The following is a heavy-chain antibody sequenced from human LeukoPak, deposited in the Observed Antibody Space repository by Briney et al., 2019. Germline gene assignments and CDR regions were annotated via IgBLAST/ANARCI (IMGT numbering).Heavy chain of an antibody. CDR3: AREGEYDYVWGSYRKDYYYYYGMDV. V-gene: IGHV3-74*01. CDR2: INSDGSST. D-gene: IGHD3-16*02. J-gene: IGHJ6*04. Sequence: GGSLRLSCAASGFTFSSYWMHWVRQAPGKGLVWVSRINSDGSSTSYADSVKGRFTISRDNAKNTLYLQMNSLRAEDTAVYYCAREGEYDYVWGSYRKDYYYYYGMDVWGKGTTVTVSS. CDR1: GFTFSSYW.